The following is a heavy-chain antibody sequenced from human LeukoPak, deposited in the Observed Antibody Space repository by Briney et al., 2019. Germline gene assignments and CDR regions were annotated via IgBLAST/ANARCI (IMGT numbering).Heavy chain of an antibody. CDR1: GFTFDDYA. V-gene: IGHV3-43*02. J-gene: IGHJ4*02. D-gene: IGHD3-10*01. CDR3: ARGHVPDY. CDR2: ISGDGGST. Sequence: QAGGSLRLSCAASGFTFDDYAMHWVRQVPGKGLEWVSLISGDGGSTYYADSVKGRFTISRDNSKNSLYLQMNSLRAEDTAVYYCARGHVPDYWGQGTLVIVSS.